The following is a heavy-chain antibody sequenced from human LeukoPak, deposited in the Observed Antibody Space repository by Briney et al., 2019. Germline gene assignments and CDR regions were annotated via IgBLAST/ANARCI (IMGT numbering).Heavy chain of an antibody. V-gene: IGHV1-3*01. D-gene: IGHD3-16*01. J-gene: IGHJ3*02. CDR1: GYTFTTYP. CDR3: VRLGETDAFDI. Sequence: ASVKVSCKASGYTFTTYPMHWVRQAPGQRPEWMGWINAGNGNTQYSQKFQGRVTITRDTSASTAYMELSSLRSEDTAVYYCVRLGETDAFDIWGQGTMVTVSS. CDR2: INAGNGNT.